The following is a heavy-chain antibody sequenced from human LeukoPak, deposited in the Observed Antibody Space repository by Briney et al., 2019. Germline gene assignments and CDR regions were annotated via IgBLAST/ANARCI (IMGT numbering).Heavy chain of an antibody. CDR1: GFTFSSYS. Sequence: GGSLRLSCAASGFTFSSYSMNWVRQAPGKGLEWVSYISSSSSTIYYADSVKGRFTISRDNAKNTLYLQMNSLRAEDTAVYYCARENSGYDYEYDYWGQGTLVTVSS. D-gene: IGHD5-12*01. V-gene: IGHV3-48*01. J-gene: IGHJ4*02. CDR3: ARENSGYDYEYDY. CDR2: ISSSSSTI.